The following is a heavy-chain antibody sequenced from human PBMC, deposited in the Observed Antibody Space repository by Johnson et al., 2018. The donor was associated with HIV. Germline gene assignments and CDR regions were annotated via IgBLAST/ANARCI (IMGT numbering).Heavy chain of an antibody. Sequence: QVELVVSGGGVVQPGRSLGLACGASGFTFSSYAMHWVRQAPGKGLEWVAVISYDESNKDYADSVQGRFTISRDNSKNTLYLQMNSLRAEDTAVYYCARGLGDSSGYTDAFDIWGQGTMVTVSS. V-gene: IGHV3-30*14. CDR1: GFTFSSYA. CDR3: ARGLGDSSGYTDAFDI. J-gene: IGHJ3*02. CDR2: ISYDESNK. D-gene: IGHD3-22*01.